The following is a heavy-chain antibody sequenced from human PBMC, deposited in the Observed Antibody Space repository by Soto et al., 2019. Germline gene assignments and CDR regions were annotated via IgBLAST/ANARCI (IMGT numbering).Heavy chain of an antibody. D-gene: IGHD2-15*01. CDR2: ISITGNYK. V-gene: IGHV3-21*01. CDR3: ASRRLGYCTGGTCPEF. CDR1: GFTFSSFN. J-gene: IGHJ4*02. Sequence: SGGGLVKPGGSLRLSCAASGFTFSSFNMDWVRQAPGKGLEWVSSISITGNYKYYADSLKGRFTISRDNAQNLLFLQMDSLRPEDTAVYYCASRRLGYCTGGTCPEFWGQGTLVTVTS.